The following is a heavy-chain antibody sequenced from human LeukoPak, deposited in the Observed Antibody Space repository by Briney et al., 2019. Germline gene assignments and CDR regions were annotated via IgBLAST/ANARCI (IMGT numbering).Heavy chain of an antibody. Sequence: SETLSLTCGVSGGSITNTNYWTWVRQPPGKGLEWIGEVNLQGSTNYNPSLMGRVAISVDTSENQISLQLTSVTAADTAVYYCAREGGPYRPLDYSGQGALVTVPS. CDR1: GGSITNTNY. CDR3: AREGGPYRPLDY. CDR2: VNLQGST. V-gene: IGHV4-4*02. J-gene: IGHJ4*02.